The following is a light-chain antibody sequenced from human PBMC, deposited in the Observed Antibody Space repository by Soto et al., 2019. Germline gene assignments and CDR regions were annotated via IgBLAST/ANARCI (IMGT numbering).Light chain of an antibody. CDR3: SSYETVNLHV. CDR1: RSDVGGYKH. V-gene: IGLV2-14*03. J-gene: IGLJ1*01. Sequence: QSVLTQPASVSGSPGQSISISCTGTRSDVGGYKHVSWYQQHPGKVPRLIIFDVSSRPSGVSHRFSGSKSGDTASLTISGLQAEYEADSYCSSYETVNLHVFGPGTEVTV. CDR2: DVS.